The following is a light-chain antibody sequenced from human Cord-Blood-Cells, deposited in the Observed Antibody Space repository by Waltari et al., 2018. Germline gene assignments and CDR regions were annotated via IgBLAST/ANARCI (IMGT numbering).Light chain of an antibody. Sequence: DIQMTQSPSTLSGSVGDRVAITHRASQSISSWLAWYQQKPGKAPKRLMYQASSLESEVPSRFSGSGAGTEFTLTIISLQPDDYSTYFCQQYKSYSWTFGQGTKVEIK. CDR3: QQYKSYSWT. J-gene: IGKJ1*01. CDR1: QSISSW. CDR2: QAS. V-gene: IGKV1-5*03.